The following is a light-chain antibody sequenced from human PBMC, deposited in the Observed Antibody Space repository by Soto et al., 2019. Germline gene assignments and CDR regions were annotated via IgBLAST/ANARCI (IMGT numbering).Light chain of an antibody. V-gene: IGKV3-20*01. CDR3: QLFSRSVT. J-gene: IGKJ3*01. CDR2: GAL. Sequence: DIVLTQSPGTLSLYPGERATLYCRASQLVVTDYLHLYQQKPGQAPRLLIYGALKRATGIPDRFSGSGSGTDFTLTISRLEPEDCAVYYCQLFSRSVTFGPGTKVDIK. CDR1: QLVVTDY.